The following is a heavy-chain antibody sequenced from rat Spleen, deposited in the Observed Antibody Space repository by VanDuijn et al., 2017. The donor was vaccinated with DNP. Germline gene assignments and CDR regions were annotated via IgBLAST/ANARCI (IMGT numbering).Heavy chain of an antibody. Sequence: QVQLKESGPGLVQPSQTLSLTCPVSGFSLTSYNVHWVRQPSGKGPEWMGVVWIGGTTHISSIFKSRVSISRDTSKSQVFLKMNSLQTEDTATYYCARDLIIRDTTSAMDAWGQGTSVTVSS. V-gene: IGHV2-30*01. D-gene: IGHD4-3*01. CDR3: ARDLIIRDTTSAMDA. J-gene: IGHJ4*01. CDR1: GFSLTSYN. CDR2: VWIGGTT.